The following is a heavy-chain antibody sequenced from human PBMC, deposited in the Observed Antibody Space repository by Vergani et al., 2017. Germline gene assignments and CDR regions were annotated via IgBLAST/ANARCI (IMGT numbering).Heavy chain of an antibody. Sequence: QVQLQQWGAGLLKPSETLSLTCAVYGGSFSGYYWSWIRQPPGKGLEWIGEINHSGSTNYNPSLKSRVTISVETSKNQFSLKLSSVTAADTAVYYCARAHCSGGSCYSGALGYWGQGTLVTVSS. J-gene: IGHJ4*02. D-gene: IGHD2-15*01. CDR3: ARAHCSGGSCYSGALGY. CDR1: GGSFSGYY. CDR2: INHSGST. V-gene: IGHV4-34*01.